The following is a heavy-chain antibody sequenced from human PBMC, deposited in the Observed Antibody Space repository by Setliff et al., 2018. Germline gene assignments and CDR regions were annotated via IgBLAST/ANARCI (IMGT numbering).Heavy chain of an antibody. CDR1: GGSISSGPYY. CDR3: ASTDWGWGYYFDY. CDR2: LYSSGST. Sequence: SETLSLTCTVSGGSISSGPYYWNWFRQPARKGLEWIGRLYSSGSTNYNPSLKSRVTISVDTSKNQFSLKLSSVTAADTAVYYCASTDWGWGYYFDYWGQGTLVTVSS. V-gene: IGHV4-61*02. J-gene: IGHJ4*02. D-gene: IGHD7-27*01.